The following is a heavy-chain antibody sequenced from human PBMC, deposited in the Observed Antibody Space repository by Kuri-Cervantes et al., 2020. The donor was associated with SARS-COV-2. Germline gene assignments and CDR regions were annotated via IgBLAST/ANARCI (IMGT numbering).Heavy chain of an antibody. V-gene: IGHV4-39*07. CDR3: ARDRDGDNENDY. Sequence: ESLKISCTVSGGSISSSSYYWGWIRQPPGKGLEWIGSIYYSGSTYYNPSLKSRVTISVDTSKNQFSLKLSSVTAADTAVYYCARDRDGDNENDYWGQGTLVTVSS. CDR2: IYYSGST. CDR1: GGSISSSSYY. J-gene: IGHJ4*02. D-gene: IGHD4/OR15-4a*01.